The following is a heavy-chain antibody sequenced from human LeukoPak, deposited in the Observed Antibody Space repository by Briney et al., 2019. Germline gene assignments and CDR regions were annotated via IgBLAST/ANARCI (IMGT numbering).Heavy chain of an antibody. V-gene: IGHV1-69*04. D-gene: IGHD5-18*01. Sequence: SVKVSCKASGGTFSSYAIDWVRQAPGQGLEWMGRIIPTVHIANYAQKFQGRVTITADKSTRTAYMELNSLRSEDTATYYCARFKHSFTDMGLWGQGTTVTVSS. CDR1: GGTFSSYA. CDR2: IIPTVHIA. CDR3: ARFKHSFTDMGL. J-gene: IGHJ6*02.